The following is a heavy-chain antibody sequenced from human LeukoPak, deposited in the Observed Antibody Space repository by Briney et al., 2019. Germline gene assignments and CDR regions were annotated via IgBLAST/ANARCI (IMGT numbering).Heavy chain of an antibody. V-gene: IGHV1-46*01. D-gene: IGHD5-12*01. CDR2: INPSGGST. CDR3: ARARGYSGYDGGFDY. J-gene: IGHJ4*02. Sequence: ASVRVSCKASGYTFTSYYMHWVRQAPGQGLEWMGIINPSGGSTSYAQKFQGRVTMTRDTSTSTVYMELSSLRSEDTAVYYCARARGYSGYDGGFDYWGQGTLVTVSS. CDR1: GYTFTSYY.